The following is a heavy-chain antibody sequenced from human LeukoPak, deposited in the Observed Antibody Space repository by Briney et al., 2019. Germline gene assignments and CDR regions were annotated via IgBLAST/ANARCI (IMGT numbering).Heavy chain of an antibody. CDR3: ARVGDSDAFDI. Sequence: GGSLRLSCAASGLTFSDYSMHWVRQAPGKGLEYVSAISRNGGNTYYADSVKGRFTISRDNSKNTLYLQMGSLRTEDMAVFYCARVGDSDAFDIWGQGTMVTVSS. V-gene: IGHV3-64*02. CDR2: ISRNGGNT. CDR1: GLTFSDYS. J-gene: IGHJ3*02.